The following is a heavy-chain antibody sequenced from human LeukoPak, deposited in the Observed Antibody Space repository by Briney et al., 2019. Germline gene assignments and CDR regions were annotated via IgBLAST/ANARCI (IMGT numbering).Heavy chain of an antibody. CDR2: INPSGGST. J-gene: IGHJ4*02. D-gene: IGHD3-22*01. Sequence: ASVKVSCKASGYTFTSYYMHWVRQAPGQGLEWMGIINPSGGSTSYAQKFQGRVTMTRDTSTSTVYMELSSLRSEDTAVYYCARDFSGDSSGYYPDYWGQGTLVTVSS. V-gene: IGHV1-46*01. CDR3: ARDFSGDSSGYYPDY. CDR1: GYTFTSYY.